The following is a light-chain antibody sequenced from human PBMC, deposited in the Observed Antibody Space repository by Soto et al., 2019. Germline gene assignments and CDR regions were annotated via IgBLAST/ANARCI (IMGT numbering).Light chain of an antibody. CDR2: LNSDGSH. CDR1: SGHKNYA. CDR3: QTWGTGIVV. V-gene: IGLV4-69*01. Sequence: QLVLTQSPSASASLGASVKLTCTLSSGHKNYAIAWHQQQPEKGPRYLMKLNSDGSHSKGDGIADRFSGSSAGTERYLTISSLQSEDEADYYCQTWGTGIVVFGGGTKVTVL. J-gene: IGLJ2*01.